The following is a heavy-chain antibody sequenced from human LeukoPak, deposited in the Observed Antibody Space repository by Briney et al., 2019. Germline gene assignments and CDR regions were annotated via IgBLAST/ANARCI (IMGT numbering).Heavy chain of an antibody. CDR3: ARMGGSGSYYLDY. CDR2: IYYGGST. Sequence: SETLSLTCTVSGGSISSYYWSWIRQPPGKGLEWIGYIYYGGSTNYNPSLKSRVTISVDTSKNQFSLKLSSVTAADTAVYYCARMGGSGSYYLDYWGQGTLVTVSS. CDR1: GGSISSYY. D-gene: IGHD1-26*01. J-gene: IGHJ4*02. V-gene: IGHV4-59*08.